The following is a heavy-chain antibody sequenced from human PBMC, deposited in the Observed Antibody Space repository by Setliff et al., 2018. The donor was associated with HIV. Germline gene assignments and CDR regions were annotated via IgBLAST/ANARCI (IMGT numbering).Heavy chain of an antibody. V-gene: IGHV4-61*03. CDR1: GDSVSSRSYY. Sequence: PSETLSLTCTVSGDSVSSRSYYWSWIRQPPGKGLEWIGYIYYSGSTNYNPSLKSRVTISVDTSKNHFSLKLRSVTAADTAVYYCARDSQTTPFDNWGQGTLVTVSS. CDR3: ARDSQTTPFDN. CDR2: IYYSGST. J-gene: IGHJ4*02. D-gene: IGHD4-4*01.